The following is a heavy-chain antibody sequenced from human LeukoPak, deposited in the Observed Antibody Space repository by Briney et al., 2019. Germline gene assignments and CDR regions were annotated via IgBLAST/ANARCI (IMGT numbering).Heavy chain of an antibody. V-gene: IGHV3-21*01. J-gene: IGHJ4*02. Sequence: PGGSLRLSCAASGFTFSSYAMSWVRQAPGKGLEWVSSISSSSSYIYYVDSVKGRFTISRDNAKNSLYLQMNSLRAEDTAVYYCARVWSPPYTSSWPYYFDYWGQGTLVTVSS. CDR2: ISSSSSYI. D-gene: IGHD6-13*01. CDR1: GFTFSSYA. CDR3: ARVWSPPYTSSWPYYFDY.